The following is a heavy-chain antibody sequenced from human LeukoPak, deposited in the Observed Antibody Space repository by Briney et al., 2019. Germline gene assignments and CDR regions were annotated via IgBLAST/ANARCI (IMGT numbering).Heavy chain of an antibody. D-gene: IGHD6-25*01. Sequence: NPSGTLSLTCAVSGGSIRSSNWWSWVRQPPGKGLEWIGEIYHSGGTTNYNLSLKSRVTISVDKSKNQFSLQLSSVTAADTALYYCARPTGRGGYPTDPFDIWGQGTMVTVSS. CDR3: ARPTGRGGYPTDPFDI. V-gene: IGHV4-4*02. J-gene: IGHJ3*02. CDR2: IYHSGGTT. CDR1: GGSIRSSNW.